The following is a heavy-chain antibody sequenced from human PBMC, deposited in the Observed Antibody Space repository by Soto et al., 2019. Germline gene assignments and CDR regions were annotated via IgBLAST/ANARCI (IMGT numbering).Heavy chain of an antibody. Sequence: QVQLVQSGAEVKKPGASTKVSCRASGYTFRNYGVTWVRQAPGQGLEWMGWVSAFNGDRNYAQKFQGRVTMTTDTSTSTAYMELRSLRSDDTAVYYCARTPGSGSYSSFWGQGTLVTVSA. CDR1: GYTFRNYG. CDR2: VSAFNGDR. CDR3: ARTPGSGSYSSF. V-gene: IGHV1-18*01. D-gene: IGHD1-26*01. J-gene: IGHJ4*02.